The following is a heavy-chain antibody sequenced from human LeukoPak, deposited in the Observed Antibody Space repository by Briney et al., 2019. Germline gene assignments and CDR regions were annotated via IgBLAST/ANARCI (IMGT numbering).Heavy chain of an antibody. J-gene: IGHJ5*02. CDR2: INHSGST. Sequence: SETLSLTCAVYGGSFSGYYWSWIRQPPGKGLEWIGEINHSGSTKYNPSLKSRVTISIDTSKNQFSLKMTSVTAADTAMYYCARRVYSDSSRDWFDPWGHGTLVTVSS. CDR1: GGSFSGYY. D-gene: IGHD4-11*01. V-gene: IGHV4-34*01. CDR3: ARRVYSDSSRDWFDP.